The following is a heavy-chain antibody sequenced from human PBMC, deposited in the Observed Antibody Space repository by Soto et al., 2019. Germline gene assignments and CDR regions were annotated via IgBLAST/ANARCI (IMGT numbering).Heavy chain of an antibody. J-gene: IGHJ5*01. D-gene: IGHD3-16*01. V-gene: IGHV3-23*01. Sequence: EVQLLESGGGLVQPGGSLRLSCAASGFNFRSYAMTWVRQAPGKGLDWVSGTGGSGSSTFYSDSVRGRFSISRDNSKNLLYLQMNNLRVEDTGVYYCARDPGDDDYEGWLDSWGQGTLVTVSS. CDR1: GFNFRSYA. CDR3: ARDPGDDDYEGWLDS. CDR2: TGGSGSST.